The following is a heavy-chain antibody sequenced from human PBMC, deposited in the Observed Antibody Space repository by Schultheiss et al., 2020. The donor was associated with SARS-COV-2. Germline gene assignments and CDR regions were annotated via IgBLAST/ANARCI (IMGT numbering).Heavy chain of an antibody. CDR3: ARGGGRGYIVQNWFDP. D-gene: IGHD2-8*01. J-gene: IGHJ5*02. CDR1: GGSISSGDYY. CDR2: IYYSGST. Sequence: SETLSLTCTVSGGSISSGDYYWSWIRQPPGKGLEWIGYIYYSGSTYYNPSLKSRVTISVDTSKNQFSLKLSSVTAADTAVYYCARGGGRGYIVQNWFDPWGQGTLVTVSS. V-gene: IGHV4-30-4*01.